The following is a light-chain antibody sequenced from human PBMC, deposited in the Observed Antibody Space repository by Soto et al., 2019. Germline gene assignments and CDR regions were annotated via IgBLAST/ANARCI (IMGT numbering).Light chain of an antibody. CDR2: EVS. CDR3: SSYTSSTPVV. J-gene: IGLJ2*01. Sequence: QSALTQPASVSGSPGQSITISCTGTSSDVGGYKYVSWYQQHPGKAPKLMIYEVSNRPSGVSHRFSGSKSGNTASLTISGLQAEDEAYYYCSSYTSSTPVVFGGGTKLTVL. V-gene: IGLV2-14*01. CDR1: SSDVGGYKY.